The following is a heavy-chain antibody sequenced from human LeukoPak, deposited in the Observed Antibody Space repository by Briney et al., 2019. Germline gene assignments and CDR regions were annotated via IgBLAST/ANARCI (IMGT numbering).Heavy chain of an antibody. Sequence: GGSLRLSCASSGFTFSSYAMSWVRQAPGKGLEWVSAISGSGGSTYYADSVKGRFTISRDNSKNTLYLQMNSLRAEDTAVYYCAKKNAGYYDSSGYRYDYWGQGTLVTVSS. J-gene: IGHJ4*02. CDR3: AKKNAGYYDSSGYRYDY. D-gene: IGHD3-22*01. CDR1: GFTFSSYA. V-gene: IGHV3-23*01. CDR2: ISGSGGST.